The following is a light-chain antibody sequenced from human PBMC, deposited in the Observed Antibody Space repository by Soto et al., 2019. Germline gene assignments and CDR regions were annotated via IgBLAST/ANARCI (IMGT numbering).Light chain of an antibody. J-gene: IGKJ4*01. CDR3: KQVNTYPVT. CDR2: AAY. Sequence: IQLTQSPSSLSASVGDRVTITCRASQGISSYLAWYQQKPGKAPKLLIYAAYTLQSGVQSRFSGSGSGTDFTLTIRSLQPDDFATYYCKQVNTYPVTFGGGTKVDIK. V-gene: IGKV1-9*01. CDR1: QGISSY.